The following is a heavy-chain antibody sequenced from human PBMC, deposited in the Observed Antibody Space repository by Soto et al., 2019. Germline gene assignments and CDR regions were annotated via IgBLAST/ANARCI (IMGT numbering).Heavy chain of an antibody. CDR3: AAPRTDGYKVPDPSTYYYYGLGV. CDR2: IIPIFGTP. Sequence: GASVKVSCKASGGSFSTYAISWVRQAPGQGLEWMGGIIPIFGTPNYAQKFQGRVTITADRSTSTAYLELNSLRSEDTAVYYCAAPRTDGYKVPDPSTYYYYGLGVWGQGTTVTVSS. CDR1: GGSFSTYA. V-gene: IGHV1-69*06. J-gene: IGHJ6*02. D-gene: IGHD5-12*01.